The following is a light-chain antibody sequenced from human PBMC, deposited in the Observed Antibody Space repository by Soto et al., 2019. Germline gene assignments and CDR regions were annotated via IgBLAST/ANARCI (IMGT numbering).Light chain of an antibody. CDR3: QQYYSYPRT. CDR1: QGISSY. J-gene: IGKJ1*01. Sequence: IRMTQSPSSLSASTGDRVTITCQASQGISSYLAWYQQKPGKAPKLLIYAASTLQSGVPSRFSGSGSGTDFTLTISCLQSEDFATYYCQQYYSYPRTFGQGTKVDI. CDR2: AAS. V-gene: IGKV1-8*01.